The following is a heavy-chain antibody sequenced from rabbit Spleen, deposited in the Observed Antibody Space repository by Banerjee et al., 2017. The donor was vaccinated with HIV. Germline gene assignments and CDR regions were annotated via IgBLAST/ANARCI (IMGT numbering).Heavy chain of an antibody. J-gene: IGHJ4*01. D-gene: IGHD4-1*01. CDR3: ARDGYSRGWGIILYYFNL. CDR2: MNTVSGNA. V-gene: IGHV1S45*01. CDR1: GFSCYYKCV. Sequence: QEQLVESGGGLVKPEGSLKLTCKASGFSCYYKCVMCWVRQAPGKGLQWIGCMNTVSGNAVYATWAKGRFPISSTSSTTVTLQMTSLTAADTAAYFCARDGYSRGWGIILYYFNLWGQGTLVTFS.